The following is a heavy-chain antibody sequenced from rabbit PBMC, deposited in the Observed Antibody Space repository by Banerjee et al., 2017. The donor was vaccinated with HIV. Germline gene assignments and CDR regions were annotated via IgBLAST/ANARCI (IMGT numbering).Heavy chain of an antibody. Sequence: EESGGDLVKPEGSLTLTCTASGFSFSGGDWIWWVRQAPGKGLEWIACIYIATDNTYYANWAKGRFTISKTSSTTVTLQMTSLTAADTATYFCARDLGYDDDGNYDLWGPGTLVTVS. V-gene: IGHV1S45*01. CDR1: GFSFSGGDW. D-gene: IGHD2-1*01. CDR3: ARDLGYDDDGNYDL. J-gene: IGHJ6*01. CDR2: IYIATDNT.